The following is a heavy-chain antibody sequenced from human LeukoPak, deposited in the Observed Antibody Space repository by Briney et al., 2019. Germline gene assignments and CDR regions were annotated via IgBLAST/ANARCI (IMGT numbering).Heavy chain of an antibody. J-gene: IGHJ6*02. CDR3: ARDGGV. CDR2: ISYDGSNK. Sequence: SCKASGYTFTIYAMHWVRPAPGKGLEWVAVISYDGSNKYYADSVKGRFTISRDNSKNTLYLQMNSLRAEDTAVYYCARDGGVWGQGTTVTVSS. V-gene: IGHV3-30-3*01. CDR1: GYTFTIYA.